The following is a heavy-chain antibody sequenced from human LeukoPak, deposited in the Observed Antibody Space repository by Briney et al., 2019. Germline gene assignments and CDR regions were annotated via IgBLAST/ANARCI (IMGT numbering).Heavy chain of an antibody. CDR1: XXAFSNYA. CDR2: ISGFNT. CDR3: AKDVCTSPRCLLYFDS. D-gene: IGHD2-8*01. V-gene: IGHV3-23*01. Sequence: PGGSLRLSCTXSXXAFSNYAMNWVRQAPGKGPEWVSGISGFNTYYADSVKGRFTIFRDNSKNVLYLQMDRLRAEDTAVYSCAKDVCTSPRCLLYFDSWGQGTLVTVSS. J-gene: IGHJ4*02.